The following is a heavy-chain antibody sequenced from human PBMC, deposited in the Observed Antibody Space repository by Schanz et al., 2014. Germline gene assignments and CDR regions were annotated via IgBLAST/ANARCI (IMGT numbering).Heavy chain of an antibody. CDR2: ISYDGSNK. V-gene: IGHV3-30*03. D-gene: IGHD3-10*01. J-gene: IGHJ3*01. CDR1: GFTFSSYG. Sequence: QVQLVESGGCVVQPWRSLRLSCAASGFTFSSYGMHWVRQAPGKGLEWVAVISYDGSNKYYADSVKGRLTISRDNCKHIMFLQTNSLKTEDTPVYYGARDGGFASINAFDSRGQGTMVTVSS. CDR3: ARDGGFASINAFDS.